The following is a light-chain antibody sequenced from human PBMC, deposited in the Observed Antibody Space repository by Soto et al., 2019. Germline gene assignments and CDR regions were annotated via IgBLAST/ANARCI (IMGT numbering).Light chain of an antibody. Sequence: QSVLTQPASWSGSPGQSITISCTGTSSDVGGYNYVSWYQHHPGKAPKLMIYAVNNRPSGVSDRFSGSKSGNTASLTISGLQAEDEADYYCYSYTSTTAYVFGAGTKVTVL. CDR2: AVN. J-gene: IGLJ1*01. CDR3: YSYTSTTAYV. V-gene: IGLV2-14*03. CDR1: SSDVGGYNY.